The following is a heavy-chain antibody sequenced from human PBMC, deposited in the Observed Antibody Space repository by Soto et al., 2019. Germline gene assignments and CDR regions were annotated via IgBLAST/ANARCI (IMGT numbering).Heavy chain of an antibody. D-gene: IGHD4-17*01. CDR1: GGSISSGGYS. V-gene: IGHV4-30-2*01. Sequence: SETLSLTCTVSGGSISSGGYSWSWIRQPPGKGLEWIGYIYHSGSTYYNPSLKSRVTISVDRSKNQFSLKLSSVTAADTAVYYCARAATVTTDYFDYWGQGTLVTVSS. CDR2: IYHSGST. J-gene: IGHJ4*02. CDR3: ARAATVTTDYFDY.